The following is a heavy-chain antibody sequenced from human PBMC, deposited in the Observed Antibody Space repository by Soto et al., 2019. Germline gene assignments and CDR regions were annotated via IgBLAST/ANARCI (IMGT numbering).Heavy chain of an antibody. J-gene: IGHJ6*02. CDR1: GGSISSSSYY. Sequence: SETLSLTCAVSGGSISSSSYYWGWIRQPPGKGLEWIGSIYYSGSTYYNPSLTSRVTISVDTSKNQFSLKLSSVTAADTAVYYCARGYCISTSCYPPYYYYYGMDVWGQGTTVTVSS. V-gene: IGHV4-39*01. D-gene: IGHD2-2*01. CDR2: IYYSGST. CDR3: ARGYCISTSCYPPYYYYYGMDV.